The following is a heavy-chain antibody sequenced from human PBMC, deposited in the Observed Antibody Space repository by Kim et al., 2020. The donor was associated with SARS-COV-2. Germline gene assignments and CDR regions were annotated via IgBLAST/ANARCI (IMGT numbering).Heavy chain of an antibody. CDR3: ARGHSSGWYPGMDV. D-gene: IGHD6-19*01. Sequence: DSVKGRFTISRDNSKNTLYLQMNSLRAEDTAVYYCARGHSSGWYPGMDVWGQGTTVTVSS. V-gene: IGHV3-30*01. J-gene: IGHJ6*02.